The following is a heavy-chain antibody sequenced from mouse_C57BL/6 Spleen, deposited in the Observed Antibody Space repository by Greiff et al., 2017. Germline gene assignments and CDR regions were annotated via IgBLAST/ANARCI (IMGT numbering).Heavy chain of an antibody. CDR1: GYTFTDYN. Sequence: EVQLQQSGPELVKPGASVKMSCKASGYTFTDYNMHWVKQSHGKSLEWIGYINPNNGGTSYNQKFKGKATLTVNKSSSTAYMELRRLTSEDSEVYYCATYYDYDGDYSGQGTTLTVSS. CDR2: INPNNGGT. J-gene: IGHJ2*01. D-gene: IGHD2-4*01. CDR3: ATYYDYDGDY. V-gene: IGHV1-22*01.